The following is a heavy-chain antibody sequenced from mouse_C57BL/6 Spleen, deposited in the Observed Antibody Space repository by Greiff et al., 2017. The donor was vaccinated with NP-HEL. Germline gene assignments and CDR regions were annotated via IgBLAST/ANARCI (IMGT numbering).Heavy chain of an antibody. Sequence: DVKLVESGGGLVKPGGSLKLSCAASGFTFSDYGMHWVRQAPEKGLEWVAYISSGSSTIYYADTVKGRFTISRDNAKNTLFLQMTSLRSEDTAMYYCASEIRRKVVVPFDYWGQGTTLTVSS. V-gene: IGHV5-17*01. CDR2: ISSGSSTI. D-gene: IGHD2-12*01. CDR1: GFTFSDYG. J-gene: IGHJ2*01. CDR3: ASEIRRKVVVPFDY.